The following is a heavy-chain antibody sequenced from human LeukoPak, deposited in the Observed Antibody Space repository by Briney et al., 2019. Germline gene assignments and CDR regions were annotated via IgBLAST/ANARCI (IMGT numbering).Heavy chain of an antibody. J-gene: IGHJ4*02. Sequence: PGGSLRLSCAASGFTFSSYWMHWVRQAPGKGLVWVSRINSDGSSTTYADSVKGRFTISRDNAKNTLYLQMNSLRAEDTAVYYCARSAVAGRVSYFDYWRQGTLVTVSS. CDR3: ARSAVAGRVSYFDY. CDR2: INSDGSST. V-gene: IGHV3-74*01. D-gene: IGHD6-19*01. CDR1: GFTFSSYW.